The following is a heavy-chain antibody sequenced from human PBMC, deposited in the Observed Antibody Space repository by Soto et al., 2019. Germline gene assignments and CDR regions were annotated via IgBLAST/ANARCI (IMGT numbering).Heavy chain of an antibody. CDR1: GFTFSDYY. D-gene: IGHD3-10*01. CDR2: ISSSSSYT. CDR3: ARDPGDQPTQWFDP. J-gene: IGHJ5*02. Sequence: PGVSLRLSCAASGFTFSDYYMSWIRQAPGKGLEWVSYISSSSSYTNYADSVKGRFTISRDNAKNSLYLQMNSLRAEDTAVYYCARDPGDQPTQWFDPWGKGTLVTVSS. V-gene: IGHV3-11*06.